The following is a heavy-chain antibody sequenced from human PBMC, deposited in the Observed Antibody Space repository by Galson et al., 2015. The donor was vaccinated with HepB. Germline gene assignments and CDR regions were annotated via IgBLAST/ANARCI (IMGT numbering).Heavy chain of an antibody. V-gene: IGHV3-30*03. CDR3: ARDKSTVDRAHDY. D-gene: IGHD3-10*01. CDR2: ISYDGSDK. J-gene: IGHJ4*02. CDR1: GFTFSSYD. Sequence: SLRLSCAASGFTFSSYDMHWVRQAPGKGLEWVAFISYDGSDKYYADSVKGRFTISRDNSKNTLSLQMNSLRSEDTAMYYCARDKSTVDRAHDYWGQGTLVTVSS.